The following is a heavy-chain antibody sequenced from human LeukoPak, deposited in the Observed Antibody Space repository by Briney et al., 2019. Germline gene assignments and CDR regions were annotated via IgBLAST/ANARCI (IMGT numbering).Heavy chain of an antibody. CDR1: GYSFSIFD. V-gene: IGHV3-23*01. CDR3: TKHLAGSGQYLQH. J-gene: IGHJ1*01. Sequence: GGSLRLSCAASGYSFSIFDMNWVRQAPGEGLEWVSGISADGGSTFYAESVKGRFTISRDNSKNTMYLQMNNLRAEDTALYYCTKHLAGSGQYLQHWGQGTLVTVFS. CDR2: ISADGGST. D-gene: IGHD6-19*01.